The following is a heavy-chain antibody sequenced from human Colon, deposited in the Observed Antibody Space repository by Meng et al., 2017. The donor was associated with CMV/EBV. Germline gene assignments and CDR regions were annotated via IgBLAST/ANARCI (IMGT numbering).Heavy chain of an antibody. D-gene: IGHD3-10*01. Sequence: GGSQRLSCAASGFTFYQHAMHWVRQAPGKGLEWVSGITWNGVTIGYADSVRGRFSISRDNAKKSLYLQMNGLRPEDTALYYCVKDSSGPGSTGWLDSWGQGTLVTVSS. CDR2: ITWNGVTI. CDR1: GFTFYQHA. V-gene: IGHV3-9*01. J-gene: IGHJ5*01. CDR3: VKDSSGPGSTGWLDS.